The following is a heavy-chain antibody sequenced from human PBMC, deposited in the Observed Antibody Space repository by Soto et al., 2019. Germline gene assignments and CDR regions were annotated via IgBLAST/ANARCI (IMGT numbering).Heavy chain of an antibody. V-gene: IGHV4-4*03. D-gene: IGHD6-6*01. CDR3: AKTLGYSSSVSIV. Sequence: QQTLSLTSAVSGVSLSSGNWWSCVRQPPGKGLEWIGEIYHSGSTNYNPSLKSRVTISVDKSKNQFSLKLSSVTTADTAVYYCAKTLGYSSSVSIVWGQGTTVSVSS. J-gene: IGHJ6*02. CDR2: IYHSGST. CDR1: GVSLSSGNW.